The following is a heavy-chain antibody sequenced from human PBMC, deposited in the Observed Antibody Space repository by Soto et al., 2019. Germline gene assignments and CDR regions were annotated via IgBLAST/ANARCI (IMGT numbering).Heavy chain of an antibody. CDR2: IWYDGSNK. CDR3: ARGGSSSHPAGQRRGFDY. J-gene: IGHJ4*02. Sequence: QVQLVESGGGVVQPGRSLRLSCAASGFTFSSYGMHWVRQAPGKGLEWVAVIWYDGSNKYYADSVKGRFTISRDNSKNTLYLQMNSLRAEDTAVYYCARGGSSSHPAGQRRGFDYWGQGTLVTVSS. V-gene: IGHV3-33*01. CDR1: GFTFSSYG. D-gene: IGHD6-13*01.